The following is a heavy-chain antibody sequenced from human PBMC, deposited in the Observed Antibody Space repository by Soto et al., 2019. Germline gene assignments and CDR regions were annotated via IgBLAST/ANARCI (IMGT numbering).Heavy chain of an antibody. J-gene: IGHJ4*01. CDR1: GYSISSGNY. Sequence: SETLSLTCAVSGYSISSGNYWAWIRQPPGRGLEWIGSLYHIGSTLYNPSLKSRITISVDTSNNQFSLKLTSVTAADTAVYYCARVHVMVVAGSTFDYWGHGTLVTVSS. CDR2: LYHIGST. D-gene: IGHD6-19*01. V-gene: IGHV4-38-2*01. CDR3: ARVHVMVVAGSTFDY.